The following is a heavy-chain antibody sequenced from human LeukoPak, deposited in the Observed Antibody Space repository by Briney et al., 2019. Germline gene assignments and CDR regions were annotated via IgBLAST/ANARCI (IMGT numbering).Heavy chain of an antibody. V-gene: IGHV3-23*01. D-gene: IGHD6-13*01. CDR1: GFTFSSYA. CDR3: AKGAREGAAGGTGFDY. Sequence: GGSLRLSCAASGFTFSSYAMSWVRQAPGKGLEWVSAISGSGGRTYYADSVKGRFTFSRDNSKNTLSLQMNSLRLEDTAVYYCAKGAREGAAGGTGFDYWGQGTLVTVSS. J-gene: IGHJ4*02. CDR2: ISGSGGRT.